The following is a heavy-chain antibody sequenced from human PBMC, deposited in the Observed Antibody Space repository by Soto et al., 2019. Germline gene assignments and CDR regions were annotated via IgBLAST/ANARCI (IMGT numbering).Heavy chain of an antibody. CDR2: ISYDESEE. J-gene: IGHJ3*02. V-gene: IGHV3-30*18. D-gene: IGHD1-26*01. CDR3: AKGVFGSHSNHGFDI. Sequence: WLSXSLACLSSGFSCIIHGIHLFGHAPGKGLECVAVISYDESEEYYADSVRGRLTISRDNSKKTLYLQMSSLRAEDTAEYYCAKGVFGSHSNHGFDISGPGTMVTV. CDR1: GFSCIIHG.